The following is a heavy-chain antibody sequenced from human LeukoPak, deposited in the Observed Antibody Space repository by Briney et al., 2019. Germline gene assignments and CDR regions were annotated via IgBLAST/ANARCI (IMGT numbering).Heavy chain of an antibody. J-gene: IGHJ4*02. V-gene: IGHV1-18*01. CDR3: AIGTSIAGRPDS. D-gene: IGHD6-6*01. Sequence: ASVKVSCKASGYTFTSYGISWVRQAPGQGLEWMGWINPYNGNTNYAQKLQDRVTMTTDTSTSTAYMEMGSLRSDDTGVYYCAIGTSIAGRPDSWGKGTLVTVSS. CDR2: INPYNGNT. CDR1: GYTFTSYG.